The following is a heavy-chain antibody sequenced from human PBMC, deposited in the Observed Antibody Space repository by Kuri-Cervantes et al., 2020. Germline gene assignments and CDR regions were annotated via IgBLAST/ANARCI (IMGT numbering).Heavy chain of an antibody. D-gene: IGHD3-3*01. CDR1: GFTFSSYG. CDR3: AKVGSGYYRFDY. Sequence: GESLKISCAASGFTFSSYGMHGVRQAPGKGLEWVAAVSGSGGSTYYADSVKGRFTISRDNSKNTLYLQMNSLRAEDTAVYYCAKVGSGYYRFDYWGQGTLVTVSS. J-gene: IGHJ4*02. V-gene: IGHV3-23*01. CDR2: VSGSGGST.